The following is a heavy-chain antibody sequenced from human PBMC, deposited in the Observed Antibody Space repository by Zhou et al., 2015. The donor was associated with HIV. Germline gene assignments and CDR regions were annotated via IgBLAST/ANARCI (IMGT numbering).Heavy chain of an antibody. Sequence: QVQLVQSGAEVKKPGSSVKVSCKASGGTFSSYAISWVRQAPGQGLEWMGGIIPIFGTANYAQKFQGRVTITADESTSTAYMELSSLRSEDTAVYYCARGPDIVVVVAATQYYFDYWGQGTLVTVSS. CDR3: ARGPDIVVVVAATQYYFDY. V-gene: IGHV1-69*12. CDR1: GGTFSSYA. J-gene: IGHJ4*02. D-gene: IGHD2-15*01. CDR2: IIPIFGTA.